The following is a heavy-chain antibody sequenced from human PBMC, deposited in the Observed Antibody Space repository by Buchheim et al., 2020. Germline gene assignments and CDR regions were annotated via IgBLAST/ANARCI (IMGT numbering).Heavy chain of an antibody. CDR3: ASAGPSTGYGMDV. CDR1: GFTFSSYA. CDR2: ISYDGSNK. Sequence: QVRLVESGGGVIQPGRSLRLSCAASGFTFSSYAMHWVRQAPGKGLEWVAVISYDGSNKYYADSVKGRFTISRDNSKNTLYLQMNSLRAEDTAVYYCASAGPSTGYGMDVWGQGTT. D-gene: IGHD1-14*01. J-gene: IGHJ6*02. V-gene: IGHV3-30*04.